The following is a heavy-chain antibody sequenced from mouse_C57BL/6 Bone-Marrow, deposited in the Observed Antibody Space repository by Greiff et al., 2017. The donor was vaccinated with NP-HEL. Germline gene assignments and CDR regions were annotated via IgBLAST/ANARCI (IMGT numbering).Heavy chain of an antibody. D-gene: IGHD1-1*01. J-gene: IGHJ1*03. V-gene: IGHV1-81*01. Sequence: VKLQESGAELARPGASVKLSCKASGYTFTSYGISWVKQRTGQGLEWIGEIYPRSGNTYYNEKFKGKATLTADKSSSTAYMELRSLTSEDSAVYFCARRGTTIPYWYFDVWGTGTTVTVSS. CDR1: GYTFTSYG. CDR2: IYPRSGNT. CDR3: ARRGTTIPYWYFDV.